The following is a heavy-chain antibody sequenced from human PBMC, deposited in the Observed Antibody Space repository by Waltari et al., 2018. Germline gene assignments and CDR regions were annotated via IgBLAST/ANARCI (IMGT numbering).Heavy chain of an antibody. CDR3: ARDQFGWEPHPVDY. J-gene: IGHJ4*02. CDR2: IKQDGSEK. CDR1: GFTFSSYG. Sequence: EVQLVESGGGLVQPGGSLRLSCAASGFTFSSYGMSWVRQAPGKGLEWVANIKQDGSEKYYVDSVKGRFTISRDNAKNSLYLQMNSLRAEDTAVYYCARDQFGWEPHPVDYWGQGTLVTVSS. D-gene: IGHD1-26*01. V-gene: IGHV3-7*01.